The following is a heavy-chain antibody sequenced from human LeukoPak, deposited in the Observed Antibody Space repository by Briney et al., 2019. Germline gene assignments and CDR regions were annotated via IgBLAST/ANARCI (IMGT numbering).Heavy chain of an antibody. J-gene: IGHJ4*02. CDR3: ARDQMNIAAAGAYFDY. CDR1: GYTFTSFG. Sequence: ASVKVSCKASGYTFTSFGISWVRQAPGQGLEWMGWIGAYNDNTKYGQKLQGRVTMTTDTSTSTAYMELRSLRSDDAAVYYCARDQMNIAAAGAYFDYWGQGTLVTVSS. V-gene: IGHV1-18*01. D-gene: IGHD6-13*01. CDR2: IGAYNDNT.